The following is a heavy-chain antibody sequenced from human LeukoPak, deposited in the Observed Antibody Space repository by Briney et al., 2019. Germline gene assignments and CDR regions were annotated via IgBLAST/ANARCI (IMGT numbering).Heavy chain of an antibody. CDR3: ARGPPRGKYYYMDV. Sequence: GRSLRLSCAASGFTFSSFDMHWVRHPTGQGLEWVSTTGTASDTYYPGSVEGRFTLSRDNAKNSLYLQMNSLTAGDTAVYYCARGPPRGKYYYMDVWGKGTTVTVSS. V-gene: IGHV3-13*01. CDR2: TGTASDT. CDR1: GFTFSSFD. J-gene: IGHJ6*03. D-gene: IGHD1-1*01.